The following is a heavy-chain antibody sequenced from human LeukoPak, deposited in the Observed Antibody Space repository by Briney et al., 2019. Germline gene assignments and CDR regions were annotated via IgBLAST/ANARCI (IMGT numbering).Heavy chain of an antibody. CDR2: IYHSGST. V-gene: IGHV4-30-2*01. Sequence: SETLSLTCTVSGDSISSGGYYWSWIRQPPGKGLEWIGYIYHSGSTYYNPSLKSRVTISVDRSKNQSSLKLSSVTAADTAVYYCARVIPQRIAAAANWFDPWGQGTLVTVSS. J-gene: IGHJ5*02. D-gene: IGHD6-13*01. CDR1: GDSISSGGYY. CDR3: ARVIPQRIAAAANWFDP.